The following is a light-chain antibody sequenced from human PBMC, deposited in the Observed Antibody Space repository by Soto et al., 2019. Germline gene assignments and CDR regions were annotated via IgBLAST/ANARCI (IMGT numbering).Light chain of an antibody. V-gene: IGKV3-11*01. CDR1: QSVSRY. J-gene: IGKJ4*01. Sequence: EIVLTQSPATLSLSPGERATLSCRASQSVSRYLAWYQQRPGQAPRLLIYDASNRATGVPARFSGSGSGTDFTLTISSLEPEDFAVYYCQQYGSSPRVTFGGGTKVEIK. CDR3: QQYGSSPRVT. CDR2: DAS.